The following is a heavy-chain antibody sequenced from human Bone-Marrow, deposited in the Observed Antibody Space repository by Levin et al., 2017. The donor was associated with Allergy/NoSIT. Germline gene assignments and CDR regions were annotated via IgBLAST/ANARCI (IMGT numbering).Heavy chain of an antibody. J-gene: IGHJ6*03. CDR1: GFTVSNYY. V-gene: IGHV3-53*01. Sequence: PAASVKVSCAASGFTVSNYYMNWVRQAPGKGLEWVSLIYHTGETHYADSVKGRFTISRDNSKNTLYLQMNNLRAEDTAMYYCAREYFYYMDVWGRGTTVTVSS. CDR2: IYHTGET. CDR3: AREYFYYMDV. D-gene: IGHD3-10*01.